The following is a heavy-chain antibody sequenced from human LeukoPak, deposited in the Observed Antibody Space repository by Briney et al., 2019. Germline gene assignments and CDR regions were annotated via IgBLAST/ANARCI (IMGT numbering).Heavy chain of an antibody. CDR2: IRHDESKT. CDR3: AKPVIPSAYQGTYYMDV. V-gene: IGHV3-30*02. D-gene: IGHD3-16*01. Sequence: GVSLRLSCAASGLIFSSYGMHWVRQAPGEGLQWVAYIRHDESKTFYADSVKGRFTISRDNSKNTLYLQMHSLRAEDTALYYCAKPVIPSAYQGTYYMDVWGKGTTVTVSS. J-gene: IGHJ6*03. CDR1: GLIFSSYG.